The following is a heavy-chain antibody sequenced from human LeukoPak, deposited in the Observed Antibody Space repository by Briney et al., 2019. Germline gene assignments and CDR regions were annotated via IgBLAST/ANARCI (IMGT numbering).Heavy chain of an antibody. CDR1: GYTFTNYD. Sequence: ASVKVSCKASGYTFTNYDINWVRQAAGQGLEWMGWMNPNSGNTGYAQKFQGRVTMTRDTSTSTAYMELGSLTSEDTAVYYCVRGPPHYSGSESYYNSRKTWFDPWGQGTLVTVSS. CDR3: VRGPPHYSGSESYYNSRKTWFDP. D-gene: IGHD3-10*01. J-gene: IGHJ5*02. V-gene: IGHV1-8*01. CDR2: MNPNSGNT.